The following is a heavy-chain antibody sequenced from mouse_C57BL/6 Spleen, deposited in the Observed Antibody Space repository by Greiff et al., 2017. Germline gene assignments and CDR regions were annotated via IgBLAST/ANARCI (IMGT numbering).Heavy chain of an antibody. J-gene: IGHJ1*03. CDR2: INYDGSST. V-gene: IGHV5-16*01. CDR3: ARANWERYFDV. D-gene: IGHD4-1*01. CDR1: GFTFSDYY. Sequence: EVKLVESEGGLVQPGRSMKLSCTASGFTFSDYYMAWVRQVPEKGLEWVANINYDGSSTYYLDSLKSRFIISRDNAKNILYLQMSSLKSEDTATYYCARANWERYFDVWGTGTTVTVSS.